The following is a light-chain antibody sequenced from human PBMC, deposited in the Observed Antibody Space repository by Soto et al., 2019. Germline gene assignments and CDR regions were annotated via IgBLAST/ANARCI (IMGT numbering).Light chain of an antibody. CDR1: QSINSY. V-gene: IGKV1-9*01. Sequence: DIQLTQSPSFLSASVGDRVTVTCRASQSINSYLTWYQQKPGKAPKLLIYTASTLQSGVPSRFSGSGSGTEFTLTITSLQPEDFAAYYCQQLYTSPLTFGGGTKVEIK. CDR2: TAS. CDR3: QQLYTSPLT. J-gene: IGKJ4*01.